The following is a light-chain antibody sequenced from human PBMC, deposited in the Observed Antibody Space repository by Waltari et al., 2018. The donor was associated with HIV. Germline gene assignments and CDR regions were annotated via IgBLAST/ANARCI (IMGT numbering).Light chain of an antibody. CDR1: LLPNQS. J-gene: IGLJ7*01. Sequence: SYELTQPPSVSVSPGQTDRIPCPGALLPNQSAYWYQQKPGQAPVVVIYKDSGRPSGIPERFSGSSSGTTVTLTISGVQAEDEADYYCQSADSSGTYAVFGGGTQLTVL. V-gene: IGLV3-25*03. CDR2: KDS. CDR3: QSADSSGTYAV.